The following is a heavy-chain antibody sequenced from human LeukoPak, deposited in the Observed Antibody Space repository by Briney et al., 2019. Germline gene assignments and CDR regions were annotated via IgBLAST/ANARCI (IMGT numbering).Heavy chain of an antibody. J-gene: IGHJ5*02. CDR3: AKERPNTGIAAAGHNWFDP. CDR2: ISGGGGGT. V-gene: IGHV3-23*01. D-gene: IGHD6-13*01. Sequence: GGSLRVSCAAPGFTFSGDAISWVRAAPGEGLGWGSAISGGGGGTYYADSVKGGFTISRDNSKNTLYLQMNSLIAEETAVYYCAKERPNTGIAAAGHNWFDPWGQGTLVTVSS. CDR1: GFTFSGDA.